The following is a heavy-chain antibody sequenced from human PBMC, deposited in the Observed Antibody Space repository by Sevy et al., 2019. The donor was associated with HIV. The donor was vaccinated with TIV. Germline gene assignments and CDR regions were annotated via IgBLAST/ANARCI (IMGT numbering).Heavy chain of an antibody. CDR1: GFTFSSYA. D-gene: IGHD3-22*01. V-gene: IGHV3-23*01. CDR3: AWKYDSSGYFDY. Sequence: GGSLRLSCAASGFTFSSYAMNWVRQAPGKGLEWVSGISGSGGSGDKTNYAYSVKGRFTISRDDSKNSLYLQLNSLRAEDTAIYYCAWKYDSSGYFDYWGQGTLVTVSS. CDR2: ISGSGGSGDKT. J-gene: IGHJ4*02.